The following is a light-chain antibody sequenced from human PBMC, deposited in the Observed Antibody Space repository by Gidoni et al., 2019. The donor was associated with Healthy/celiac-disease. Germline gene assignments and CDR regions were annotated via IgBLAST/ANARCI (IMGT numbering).Light chain of an antibody. J-gene: IGLJ3*02. CDR3: SSYAGSNNRV. Sequence: QSALTQPPSASASPGQSVTISCTGTSSDVGGYNYVTWYQHHPDKAPKRMIYEVTKRPSGVPDRFSGSKSGNTASLTVSGLQAADEADYYCSSYAGSNNRVFGGGTKLTVL. V-gene: IGLV2-8*01. CDR1: SSDVGGYNY. CDR2: EVT.